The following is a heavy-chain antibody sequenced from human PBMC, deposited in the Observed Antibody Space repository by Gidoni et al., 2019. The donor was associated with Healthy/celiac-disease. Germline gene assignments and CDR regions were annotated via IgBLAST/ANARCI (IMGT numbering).Heavy chain of an antibody. J-gene: IGHJ6*02. CDR2: ISSSSSYI. Sequence: EVQLVESGGGLVKPGGSLRLSCAASGFTFSSYSMNWVRQAPGKGLEWVSSISSSSSYIYYADSVKGRFTISRDNAKNSLYLQMNSLRAEDTAVYYCARDGGDHNYYYGMDVWGQGTTVTVSS. V-gene: IGHV3-21*01. CDR3: ARDGGDHNYYYGMDV. D-gene: IGHD2-21*02. CDR1: GFTFSSYS.